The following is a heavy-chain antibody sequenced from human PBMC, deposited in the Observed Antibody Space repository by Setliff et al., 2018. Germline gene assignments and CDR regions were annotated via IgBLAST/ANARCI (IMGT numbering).Heavy chain of an antibody. V-gene: IGHV1-18*01. J-gene: IGHJ4*02. Sequence: SCKTSGYMFTTYGISWVRQDPGQGLEWMGWIRVYDGYTDYAQKFQDRVTVTMDTSTSTVYMELRSLRSDDTAVYYCARSSAPSVVLAADFDFWGLGTPVTVSS. D-gene: IGHD3-3*01. CDR3: ARSSAPSVVLAADFDF. CDR2: IRVYDGYT. CDR1: GYMFTTYG.